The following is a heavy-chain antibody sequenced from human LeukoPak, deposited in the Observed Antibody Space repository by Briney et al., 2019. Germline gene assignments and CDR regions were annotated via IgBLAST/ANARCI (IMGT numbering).Heavy chain of an antibody. D-gene: IGHD2-2*01. CDR2: VYYSGST. CDR1: GGSISSSSYY. CDR3: ARVSCSSTTCPFDY. J-gene: IGHJ4*02. V-gene: IGHV4-39*01. Sequence: SETLSLTCTVSGGSISSSSYYWGWIRQPPGKGLEWIGSVYYSGSTYYNPSLKSRVTISVDTSKNQFSLELSSVTAADTAVYYCARVSCSSTTCPFDYWGQGTLVTVSS.